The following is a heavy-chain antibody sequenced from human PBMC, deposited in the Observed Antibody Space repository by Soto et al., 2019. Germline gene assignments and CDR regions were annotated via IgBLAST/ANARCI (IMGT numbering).Heavy chain of an antibody. CDR1: GYTFSSYA. D-gene: IGHD5-12*01. J-gene: IGHJ4*02. CDR2: IIPIFGTA. V-gene: IGHV1-69*13. CDR3: AREMATSYFDY. Sequence: GASVKVSCKASGYTFSSYAISWVRQAPGQGLEWMGGIIPIFGTANYAQKFQGRVTITADESMSTAYMELSSLRSEDTAVYYCAREMATSYFDYWGQGTLVTVSS.